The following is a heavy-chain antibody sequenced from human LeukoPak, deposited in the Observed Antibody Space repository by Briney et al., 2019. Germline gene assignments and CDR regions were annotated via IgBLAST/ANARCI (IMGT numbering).Heavy chain of an antibody. Sequence: GGYLRLSCAASGFTFSNAWMSWVRQAPGKGLEWVGRIKSKTDGGTTDYVAPVKGRFTISRDDSKNTLYLQMNSLKTEDTAVYYCYGDYAPGPYYFNYWGQGTLVTVSS. D-gene: IGHD4-17*01. V-gene: IGHV3-15*01. J-gene: IGHJ4*02. CDR1: GFTFSNAW. CDR3: YGDYAPGPYYFNY. CDR2: IKSKTDGGTT.